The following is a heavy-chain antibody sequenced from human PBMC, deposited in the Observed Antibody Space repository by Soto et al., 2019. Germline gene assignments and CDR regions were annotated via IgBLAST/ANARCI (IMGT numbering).Heavy chain of an antibody. CDR2: INHSGGT. D-gene: IGHD1-20*01. V-gene: IGHV4-34*01. Sequence: SETLSLTCAVYGGSFSGYYWSWIRQPPGKGLEWIGEINHSGGTNYNPSLKSRVTISVDTSKNQFSLKLSSVTAADTAVYYCARCKVRRITGNQYYYYGMDVWGQGTTVTVSS. CDR3: ARCKVRRITGNQYYYYGMDV. J-gene: IGHJ6*02. CDR1: GGSFSGYY.